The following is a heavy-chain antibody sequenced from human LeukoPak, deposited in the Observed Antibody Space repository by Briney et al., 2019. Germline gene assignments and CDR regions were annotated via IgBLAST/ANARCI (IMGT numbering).Heavy chain of an antibody. D-gene: IGHD3-22*01. CDR3: AKGDYYDSSGYYAHAIDY. V-gene: IGHV3-23*01. Sequence: PGGSLRLSCAASGFTFSSYAMSWVRQAPGKGLEWVSAISGSGGSTYYADSVKGRFTISRDNSKNTLYLQMNSLRAEDTAVYYCAKGDYYDSSGYYAHAIDYWGQGTLVTVSS. CDR1: GFTFSSYA. J-gene: IGHJ4*02. CDR2: ISGSGGST.